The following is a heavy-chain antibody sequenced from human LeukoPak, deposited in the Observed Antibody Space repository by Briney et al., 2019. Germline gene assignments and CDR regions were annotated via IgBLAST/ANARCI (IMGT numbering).Heavy chain of an antibody. Sequence: ASVKVSCKASGYTFTGYYMHWVRQAPGQGLEWMGWINPNSGGTNYAQKFQGRVTMTRDTSISTAYMELSRLRFDDTAVYYCARDGYYDSSGYWWGQGTLVTVSS. CDR2: INPNSGGT. J-gene: IGHJ4*02. CDR1: GYTFTGYY. V-gene: IGHV1-2*02. CDR3: ARDGYYDSSGYW. D-gene: IGHD3-22*01.